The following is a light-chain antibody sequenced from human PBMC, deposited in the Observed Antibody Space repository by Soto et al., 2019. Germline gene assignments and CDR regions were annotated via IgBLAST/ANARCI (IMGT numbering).Light chain of an antibody. J-gene: IGKJ4*01. CDR2: AAS. Sequence: DIQMTQSPSSLSASVGDRVTITCRASQGIRKDLGWYQQKPGKAPKRLIYAASSLQSGVPSRFSGSGSGTEFTLTISSLQPEDFATYYSLQHNSYPLTFGGGTKVDIK. CDR3: LQHNSYPLT. CDR1: QGIRKD. V-gene: IGKV1-17*01.